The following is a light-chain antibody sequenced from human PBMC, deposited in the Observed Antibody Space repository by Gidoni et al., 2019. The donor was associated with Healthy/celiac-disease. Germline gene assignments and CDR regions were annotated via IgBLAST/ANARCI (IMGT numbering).Light chain of an antibody. CDR3: QQSYSTPNT. CDR2: AAS. V-gene: IGKV1-39*01. Sequence: DIQMTQSPSSRSAYVGDRVTITCRASQSLSSYLNWYQQKPGKAPKLLIYAASSLQSGVPSRFSGSGSGTDFTLTISSLQPEDFATYYCQQSYSTPNTFGQGTKLESK. CDR1: QSLSSY. J-gene: IGKJ2*01.